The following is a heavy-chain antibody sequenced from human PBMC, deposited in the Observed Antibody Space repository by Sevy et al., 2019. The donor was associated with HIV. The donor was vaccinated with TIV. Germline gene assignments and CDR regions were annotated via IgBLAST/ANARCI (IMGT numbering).Heavy chain of an antibody. V-gene: IGHV3-48*01. CDR1: GFTFTNYN. J-gene: IGHJ4*02. CDR3: ARHQLRVSATSFDY. CDR2: ITFSSNTI. Sequence: GGSLRLSCAASGFTFTNYNMDWVRQAPGKGLEWVSYITFSSNTIYYADSVKGRFTISRDNAKKSLYLQMNSLRAEDTAVYYCARHQLRVSATSFDYWGQGTLVTVSS. D-gene: IGHD2-2*01.